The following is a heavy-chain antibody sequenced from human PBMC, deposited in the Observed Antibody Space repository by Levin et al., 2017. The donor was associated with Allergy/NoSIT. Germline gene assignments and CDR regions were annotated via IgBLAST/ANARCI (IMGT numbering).Heavy chain of an antibody. V-gene: IGHV3-30*18. J-gene: IGHJ4*02. Sequence: GGSLRLSCVVSGFTFSVYGIHWVRQAPGEGLDWVAVISYDGNTQYYADSVKGRFTISRDNSKNTLFLEMTSLRTEDTAIYYCAKDRASYRIQGACFDYWGQGALVTVSS. CDR1: GFTFSVYG. D-gene: IGHD3-10*01. CDR3: AKDRASYRIQGACFDY. CDR2: ISYDGNTQ.